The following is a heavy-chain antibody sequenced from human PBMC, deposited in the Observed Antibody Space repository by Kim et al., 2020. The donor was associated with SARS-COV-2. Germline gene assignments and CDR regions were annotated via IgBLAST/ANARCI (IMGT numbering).Heavy chain of an antibody. CDR2: ISSSSSYT. D-gene: IGHD5-18*01. J-gene: IGHJ4*02. CDR1: GFTFSDYY. CDR3: ACSGGGYSYRPYYFDY. V-gene: IGHV3-11*03. Sequence: GGSLRLSCAASGFTFSDYYMSWIRQAPGKGLEWVSYISSSSSYTNYADSVKGRFTISRDNAKNSLYLQMNSLRAEDTAVYYCACSGGGYSYRPYYFDYWGQGTLVTVSS.